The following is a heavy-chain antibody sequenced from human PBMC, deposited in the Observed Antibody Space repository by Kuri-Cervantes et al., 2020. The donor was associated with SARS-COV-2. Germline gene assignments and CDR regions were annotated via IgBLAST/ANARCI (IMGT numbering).Heavy chain of an antibody. Sequence: SETLSLTCTVSGGSIGSYYWSWIRQPAGKGLEWIGRIYTSGSTNYNPSLKSRVTMSVDTSKNQFSLKLSSVTAADTAVYYCARGASIAARYYFDYWGQGTLVTVSS. CDR2: IYTSGST. CDR1: GGSIGSYY. V-gene: IGHV4-4*07. CDR3: ARGASIAARYYFDY. J-gene: IGHJ4*02. D-gene: IGHD6-6*01.